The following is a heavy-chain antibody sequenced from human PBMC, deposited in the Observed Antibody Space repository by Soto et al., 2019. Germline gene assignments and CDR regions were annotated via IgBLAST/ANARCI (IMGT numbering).Heavy chain of an antibody. CDR1: GDSVSSNSAA. CDR2: TYYRSKWYN. D-gene: IGHD6-13*01. CDR3: ARALHSSRTNWFDP. Sequence: PSQTLSLTCAISGDSVSSNSAAWNWIRQSPSRGLEWLGRTYYRSKWYNDYAVSVKSRITINPDTSKNQFSLLLNSVTPEDTAVYYCARALHSSRTNWFDPWGQGTLVTVSS. J-gene: IGHJ5*02. V-gene: IGHV6-1*01.